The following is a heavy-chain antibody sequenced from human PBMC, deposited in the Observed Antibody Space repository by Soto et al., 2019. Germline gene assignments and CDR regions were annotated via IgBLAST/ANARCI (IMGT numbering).Heavy chain of an antibody. V-gene: IGHV3-33*01. CDR1: GFTFNSFG. J-gene: IGHJ6*02. Sequence: QVQLVESGGGVVQPGTSLRLSCEASGFTFNSFGMHWVRQAPGKGLEWVAMIWHDGTNNYYVDSVKGRFTISRDNSKDTLYLQMNNLRAEDTAVYYCARPGRQTVEATSYCYGRDVLGQGSTVTVSS. CDR3: ARPGRQTVEATSYCYGRDV. CDR2: IWHDGTNN. D-gene: IGHD2-15*01.